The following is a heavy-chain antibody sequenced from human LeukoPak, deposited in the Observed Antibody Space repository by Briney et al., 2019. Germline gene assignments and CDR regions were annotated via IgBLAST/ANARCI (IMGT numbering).Heavy chain of an antibody. Sequence: PGGSLRLSCAASGFTFSSYAMHWVRQAPGKGLEWVAVISYDGSNKYYADSVKGRFTISRDNSKNTLYLQMNSLRAEDTAVYYCTIFGVVEEDYWGQGTLVTVSS. CDR3: TIFGVVEEDY. CDR2: ISYDGSNK. V-gene: IGHV3-30-3*01. CDR1: GFTFSSYA. D-gene: IGHD3-3*01. J-gene: IGHJ4*02.